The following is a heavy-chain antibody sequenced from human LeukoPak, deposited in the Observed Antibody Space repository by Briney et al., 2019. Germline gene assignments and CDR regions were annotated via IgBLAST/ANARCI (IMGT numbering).Heavy chain of an antibody. D-gene: IGHD3-10*01. V-gene: IGHV3-23*01. Sequence: GGSLRLSCVASGFTFSSSGMTWVRQAPGKGLEWVSTISANGGTTYYPDSVKGRFTISRDNSKNTLNLQMNSLRDEDTAVYYCAKSYGYMDVWGKGTTVTICS. CDR3: AKSYGYMDV. J-gene: IGHJ6*03. CDR2: ISANGGTT. CDR1: GFTFSSSG.